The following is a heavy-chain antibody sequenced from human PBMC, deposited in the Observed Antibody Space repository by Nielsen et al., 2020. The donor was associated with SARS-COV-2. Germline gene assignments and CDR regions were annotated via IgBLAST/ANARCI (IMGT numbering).Heavy chain of an antibody. V-gene: IGHV1-24*01. CDR2: FDPEDGET. Sequence: ASVKVSCKVSGYTLTELSMHWVRQAPGKGLEWMGGFDPEDGETIYAQKFQGRVTMTEDTSTDTAYMELSSLRSEDTAVYYCATYSAYYGSGSYGNQFDPWGRGTLVTVSS. CDR3: ATYSAYYGSGSYGNQFDP. D-gene: IGHD3-10*01. CDR1: GYTLTELS. J-gene: IGHJ5*02.